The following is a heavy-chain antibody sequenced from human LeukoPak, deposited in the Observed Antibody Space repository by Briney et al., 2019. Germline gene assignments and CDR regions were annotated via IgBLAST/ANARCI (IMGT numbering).Heavy chain of an antibody. CDR1: GFTFSSYW. CDR2: INSDGSST. CDR3: ARVGRELTIDY. V-gene: IGHV3-74*01. J-gene: IGHJ4*02. Sequence: PGGSLRLSCAASGFTFSSYWMHWVRQAPGKGLVWVSRINSDGSSTSYADSAKGRSTISQDTAKNTLYLQRNSLRAEDTAVYYCARVGRELTIDYWGQGTLVTVSS. D-gene: IGHD1-26*01.